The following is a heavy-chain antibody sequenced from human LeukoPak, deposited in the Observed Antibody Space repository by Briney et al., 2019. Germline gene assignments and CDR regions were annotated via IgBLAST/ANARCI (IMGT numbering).Heavy chain of an antibody. D-gene: IGHD1-1*01. CDR3: ARARQPYNWFDP. J-gene: IGHJ5*02. CDR1: GYTFTCYY. V-gene: IGHV1-2*04. Sequence: ASVKVSCKASGYTFTCYYMHWVRQAPGQGLEWMGWINPNSGGTNYAQKFQGWVTMTRDTSISTAYMELSRLRSDDTAVYYCARARQPYNWFDPWGQGTLVTVSS. CDR2: INPNSGGT.